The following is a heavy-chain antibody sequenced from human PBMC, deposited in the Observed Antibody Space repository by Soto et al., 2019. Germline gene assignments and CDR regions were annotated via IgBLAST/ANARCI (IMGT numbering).Heavy chain of an antibody. CDR1: GFTFSSYS. CDR3: ARDPAVLWFGEIPHPIY. D-gene: IGHD3-10*01. J-gene: IGHJ4*02. V-gene: IGHV3-21*01. CDR2: ISSSSSYI. Sequence: GGSLRLSCAASGFTFSSYSMNWVRQAPGKGLEWVSSISSSSSYIYYADSVKGRFTISRDNAKNSLYLQMNSLRAEDTAVYYCARDPAVLWFGEIPHPIYWGQGTLVTVSS.